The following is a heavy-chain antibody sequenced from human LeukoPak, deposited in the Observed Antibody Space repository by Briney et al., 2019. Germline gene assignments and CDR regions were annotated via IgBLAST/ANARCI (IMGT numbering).Heavy chain of an antibody. CDR1: GFTFSTYS. CDR3: TRHKPNNGYGNFDY. Sequence: GGSLRLSCAASGFTFSTYSMNWVRQAPGKGLEWVSYISTSSSTIYYADSVKGRFTISSDNANNSLYLQVNSLRAEDTAVYYCTRHKPNNGYGNFDYWGQGTLVTVSS. CDR2: ISTSSSTI. D-gene: IGHD5-12*01. V-gene: IGHV3-48*01. J-gene: IGHJ4*02.